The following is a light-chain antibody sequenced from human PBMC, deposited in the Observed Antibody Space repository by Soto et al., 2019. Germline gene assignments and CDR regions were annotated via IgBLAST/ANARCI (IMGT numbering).Light chain of an antibody. V-gene: IGKV3-20*01. CDR2: GAS. J-gene: IGKJ2*01. CDR1: QSVSSSD. CDR3: QQYGSSPYT. Sequence: EIVLTQSPGTLSVSPGERATLSCRASQSVSSSDLAWYQQKPGQAPRLLIYGASSRATGIPDRFSGSGSGTDFTLTISRLEPEDLAVYYCQQYGSSPYTFGQGTKLEIK.